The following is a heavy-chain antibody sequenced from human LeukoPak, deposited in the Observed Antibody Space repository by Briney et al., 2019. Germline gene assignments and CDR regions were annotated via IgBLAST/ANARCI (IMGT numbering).Heavy chain of an antibody. J-gene: IGHJ3*01. CDR3: ARDGLYCSNGVCYSDL. CDR1: GYTFTRHY. CDR2: INASGGST. Sequence: GASVRISCKASGYTFTRHYMNWVRQAPGQGLEWMGKINASGGSTTYARKFQGRLAMTRDTSTATVYMELSSLRSEDTAMYYCARDGLYCSNGVCYSDLWGQGTMITVAS. D-gene: IGHD2-8*01. V-gene: IGHV1-46*01.